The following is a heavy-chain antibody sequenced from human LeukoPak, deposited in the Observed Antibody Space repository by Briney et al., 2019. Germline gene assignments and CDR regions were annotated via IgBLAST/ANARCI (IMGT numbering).Heavy chain of an antibody. Sequence: PGGSLRLSCAASGFTFSDYYMSWIRQAPGKGLEWVSFISSSSSYTNYADSVQGRFTISRANAKDSLYLQMNSLRAEDTSVYYCARVRLIYFGDFSHYFDYWGQGTLVTVSS. D-gene: IGHD3-16*01. CDR3: ARVRLIYFGDFSHYFDY. CDR1: GFTFSDYY. V-gene: IGHV3-11*05. CDR2: ISSSSSYT. J-gene: IGHJ4*02.